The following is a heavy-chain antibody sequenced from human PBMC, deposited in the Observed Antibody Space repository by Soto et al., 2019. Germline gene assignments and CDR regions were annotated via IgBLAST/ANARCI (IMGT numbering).Heavy chain of an antibody. CDR3: AGTTSYQWYYMDV. J-gene: IGHJ6*03. CDR1: GDSVSSNSAA. CDR2: TYYRSRWYN. Sequence: QVQLQESGPGLVKPSQTLSLTCAISGDSVSSNSAAWNWIRQSPSRGLEWLERTYYRSRWYNDYAVPVRSRITVNADTSKNQFSLQLTSVTPEDTAVYYCAGTTSYQWYYMDVWGKGTTVTVSS. V-gene: IGHV6-1*01. D-gene: IGHD1-7*01.